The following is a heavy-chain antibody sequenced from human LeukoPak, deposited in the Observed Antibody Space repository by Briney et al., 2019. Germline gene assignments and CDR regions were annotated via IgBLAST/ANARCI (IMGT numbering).Heavy chain of an antibody. J-gene: IGHJ6*02. CDR2: ISSSSSTI. V-gene: IGHV3-48*01. CDR1: GFTFSSYS. D-gene: IGHD2/OR15-2a*01. Sequence: PGGSLRLSCAASGFTFSSYSMNWVRQAPGKGLEWVSYISSSSSTIYYADSVKGRFTISRDNAKNSLYLQMNSLRAEDTAVYYCARVVYPGMDVWGQGITVTVSS. CDR3: ARVVYPGMDV.